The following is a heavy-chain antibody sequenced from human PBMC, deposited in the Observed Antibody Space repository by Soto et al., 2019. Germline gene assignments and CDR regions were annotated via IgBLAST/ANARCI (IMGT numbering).Heavy chain of an antibody. CDR1: GLSFRTFD. J-gene: IGHJ5*02. CDR2: MSGSEDKT. V-gene: IGHV3-23*01. CDR3: VKGMHFDWFDP. D-gene: IGHD3-3*02. Sequence: GGSLRLSCTASGLSFRTFDMSWVRQVPGKGLEGVSGMSGSEDKTYYADSVKGRFTISRDNSKNTVVLQMSALRDDDTAVYDWVKGMHFDWFDPWGQGTLVTVSS.